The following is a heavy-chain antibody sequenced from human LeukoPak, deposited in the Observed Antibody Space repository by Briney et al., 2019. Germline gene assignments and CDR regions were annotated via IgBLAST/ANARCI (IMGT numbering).Heavy chain of an antibody. Sequence: SETLSLTCTVSGGSISSYYWSWIRQPQGKGLEWIGYIYYSGSTNYNPSLKSRVTISVDTSKNQFSLKLSSVTAADTAVYYCARGYSSGFIDYWGQGTLVTVSS. CDR2: IYYSGST. D-gene: IGHD6-19*01. J-gene: IGHJ4*02. V-gene: IGHV4-59*01. CDR1: GGSISSYY. CDR3: ARGYSSGFIDY.